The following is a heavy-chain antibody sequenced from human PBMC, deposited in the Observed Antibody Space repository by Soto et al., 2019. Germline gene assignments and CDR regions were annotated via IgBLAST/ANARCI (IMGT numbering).Heavy chain of an antibody. Sequence: DVQLVESGGGLVQPGRSLRLSCAASGFTFDDYAMHWVRQAPGKGLEWVSGISWNSGSIGYADSVKGRFTISRDNAKNSLYLQMNSLRAEDTALYYCAKDRIGIAAAGTSFDYWGQGTLVTVSS. CDR3: AKDRIGIAAAGTSFDY. J-gene: IGHJ4*02. V-gene: IGHV3-9*01. CDR1: GFTFDDYA. D-gene: IGHD6-13*01. CDR2: ISWNSGSI.